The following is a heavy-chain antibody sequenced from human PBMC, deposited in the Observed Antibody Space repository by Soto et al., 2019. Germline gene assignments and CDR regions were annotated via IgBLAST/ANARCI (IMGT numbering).Heavy chain of an antibody. J-gene: IGHJ3*02. V-gene: IGHV4-39*01. CDR2: IYYSGST. CDR1: GGSISSSSYY. Sequence: QLQLQESGPGLVKPSETLSLTCTVSGGSISSSSYYWGWIRQPPGKGLEWIGRIYYSGSTYYNPSLKSRVTISVDTSKNQFSLKLSSVTAADTAVYYCASPGKDIVVVPAALTADAFDIWGQGTMVTVSS. D-gene: IGHD2-2*01. CDR3: ASPGKDIVVVPAALTADAFDI.